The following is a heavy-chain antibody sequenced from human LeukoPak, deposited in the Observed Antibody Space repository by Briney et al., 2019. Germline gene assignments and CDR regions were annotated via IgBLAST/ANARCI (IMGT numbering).Heavy chain of an antibody. D-gene: IGHD3-16*01. V-gene: IGHV1-2*04. CDR1: GYTFTGYY. J-gene: IGHJ1*01. CDR2: INPNSGGT. Sequence: ASVKVSCKASGYTFTGYYMHWVRQAPGQGLEWMGWINPNSGGTNYAQKFQGWVTMTRDTSISTAYMELSRLRSDDTAVYYCARGGIRLGENQYFQHWGQGTLVTVSS. CDR3: ARGGIRLGENQYFQH.